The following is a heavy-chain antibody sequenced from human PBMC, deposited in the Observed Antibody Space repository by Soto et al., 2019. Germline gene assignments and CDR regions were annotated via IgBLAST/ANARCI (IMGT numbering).Heavy chain of an antibody. V-gene: IGHV4-4*07. D-gene: IGHD5-12*01. Sequence: PSETLSLTCTVSGGSISSYYWSWIRQPAGKGLEWIVRIYTSGSTNYNPSLKSRVTMSVDTSKNQFSLKLSSVTAADTAVYYCARDRIYSGYDFPWFDPWGQGTLVTVSS. J-gene: IGHJ5*02. CDR3: ARDRIYSGYDFPWFDP. CDR2: IYTSGST. CDR1: GGSISSYY.